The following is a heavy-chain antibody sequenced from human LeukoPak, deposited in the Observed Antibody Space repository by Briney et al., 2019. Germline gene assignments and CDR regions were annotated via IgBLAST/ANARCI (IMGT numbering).Heavy chain of an antibody. CDR2: IYYSGST. CDR3: ARWGMTTIDY. CDR1: GGSISSYY. Sequence: PSETLSLTCTVSGGSISSYYWSWIRQPPGKGLEWIGYIYYSGSTNYNPSLKSRVTISVDTSKNQFSLKLSSVTAADTAVHYCARWGMTTIDYWGQGTLVTVSS. J-gene: IGHJ4*02. V-gene: IGHV4-59*01. D-gene: IGHD3-16*01.